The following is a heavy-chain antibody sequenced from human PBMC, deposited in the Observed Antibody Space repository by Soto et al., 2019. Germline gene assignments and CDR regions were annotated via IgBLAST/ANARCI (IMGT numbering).Heavy chain of an antibody. CDR3: ARHSPPMYDILTGTTLDPYYGMDV. J-gene: IGHJ6*02. V-gene: IGHV4-59*08. CDR1: GGSINSYY. CDR2: IYYSVST. Sequence: SETLSLTCSVSGGSINSYYWSWIRQPPGKGLEWIGYIYYSVSTNYNPSLKSRVTISVDTSKNQFSLKLSSVTAADTAVYYCARHSPPMYDILTGTTLDPYYGMDVWGQVTTVSVS. D-gene: IGHD3-9*01.